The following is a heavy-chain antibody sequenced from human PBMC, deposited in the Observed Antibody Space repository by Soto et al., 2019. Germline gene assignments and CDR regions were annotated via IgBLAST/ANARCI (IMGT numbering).Heavy chain of an antibody. D-gene: IGHD3-10*01. Sequence: QVQLQESGPGLVKPSETLSLSCGVSGGSISQYYWSWIRQPAGKGLEWIGRIYSGGSTNYNPSLEKPGHLAVGKSQDQVPLEAGLGAAGGPGVYYCARGPGGFGDFSLDYWGQGTLVTVSS. CDR2: IYSGGST. V-gene: IGHV4-4*07. CDR3: ARGPGGFGDFSLDY. J-gene: IGHJ4*02. CDR1: GGSISQYY.